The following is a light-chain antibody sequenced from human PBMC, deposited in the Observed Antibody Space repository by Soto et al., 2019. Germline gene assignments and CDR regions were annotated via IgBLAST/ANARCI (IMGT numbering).Light chain of an antibody. CDR3: SSYTSSSFWV. V-gene: IGLV2-14*01. CDR2: EVS. J-gene: IGLJ3*02. CDR1: SSDVGGYNY. Sequence: QSALTQPASVSGSPGQSITISCTGTSSDVGGYNYVSWYQQHPGKAPKLMIYEVSNRPSGISNRFSGPKSGNTASLTISGLQAEDEADYYCSSYTSSSFWVFGGGTKLTVL.